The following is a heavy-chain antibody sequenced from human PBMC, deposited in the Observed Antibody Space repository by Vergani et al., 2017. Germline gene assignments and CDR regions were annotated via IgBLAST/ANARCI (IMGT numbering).Heavy chain of an antibody. J-gene: IGHJ3*02. CDR1: GGSFSGYY. CDR2: INHSGST. Sequence: QVQLQQWGAGLLKPSETLSLTCAVYGGSFSGYYWSGIRPPPGKGLEWIGEINHSGSTNYNPSLKSRVTRSVDTSKNQFSLKLSSVTAADTAVYYCARGGGFDAFDIWGQGTMVTVSS. V-gene: IGHV4-34*01. CDR3: ARGGGFDAFDI.